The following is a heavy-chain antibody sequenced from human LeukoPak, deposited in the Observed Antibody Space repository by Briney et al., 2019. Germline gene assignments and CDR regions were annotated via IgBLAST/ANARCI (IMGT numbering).Heavy chain of an antibody. CDR2: ISAYNGNT. Sequence: ASVKVSCKASGYTFSSYGISWVRQAPGQGLEWMGWISAYNGNTNYAQKLQCRVTMTTDTSTSTAYMELRSLRSDDTAVYYCARMGWFGELPYNWLDPWGQGNLVTVSS. J-gene: IGHJ5*02. CDR3: ARMGWFGELPYNWLDP. CDR1: GYTFSSYG. D-gene: IGHD3-10*01. V-gene: IGHV1-18*01.